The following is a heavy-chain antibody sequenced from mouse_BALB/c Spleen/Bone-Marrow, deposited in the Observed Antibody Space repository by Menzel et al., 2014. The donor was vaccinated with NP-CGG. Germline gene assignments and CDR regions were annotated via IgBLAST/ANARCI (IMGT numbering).Heavy chain of an antibody. V-gene: IGHV1-7*01. Sequence: QVQLQQSGAELAKPGASVKMSCKASGYTFTSYWMHWVKQRPGQGLEWIGYINPSTGYTEYNQKFKGKATLTADKSSSTAYMQLSSLTSEDSAVYYCARWGDDGTFDYWGQGSTLTVSS. CDR3: ARWGDDGTFDY. D-gene: IGHD2-12*01. J-gene: IGHJ2*01. CDR2: INPSTGYT. CDR1: GYTFTSYW.